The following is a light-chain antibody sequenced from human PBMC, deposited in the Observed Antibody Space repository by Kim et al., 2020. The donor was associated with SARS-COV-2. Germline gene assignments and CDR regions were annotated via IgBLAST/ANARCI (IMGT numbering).Light chain of an antibody. Sequence: SSELTQDPAVSVALGQTVRITCPGDSLRSYYATWYQQKPGQAPILVIYGKNNRPSGIQDRFSGSSSGNTASLTITGTQAGDEADYLFNCRDSNDNVVFGG. CDR1: SLRSYY. CDR3: NCRDSNDNVV. V-gene: IGLV3-19*01. J-gene: IGLJ2*01. CDR2: GKN.